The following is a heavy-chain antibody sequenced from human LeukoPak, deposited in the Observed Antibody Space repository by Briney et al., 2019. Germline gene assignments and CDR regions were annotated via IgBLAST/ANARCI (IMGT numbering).Heavy chain of an antibody. V-gene: IGHV4-34*01. J-gene: IGHJ1*01. CDR2: INHSGST. CDR3: ARGGYYYDSSGYPWSHRLQLRH. Sequence: SETLSLTCAVYGGSFSGYYWSWIRQPPGKGLEWIGEINHSGSTNYNPSLKSRVTISVDTSKNQFSLKLSSVTAADTAVYYCARGGYYYDSSGYPWSHRLQLRHWGQGTLVTVSS. D-gene: IGHD3-22*01. CDR1: GGSFSGYY.